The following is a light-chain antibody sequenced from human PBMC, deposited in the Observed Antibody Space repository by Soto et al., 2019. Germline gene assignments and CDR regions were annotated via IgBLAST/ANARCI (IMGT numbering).Light chain of an antibody. Sequence: QSALTQPASVSGSPGQSITISCTGTSSDVGGYNYVSWYQQHPGKAPKLMIYEVSNRPSGVSNRFSGSKSGNTASLTISGLQAEDEADYYCSSYRDSSNRVFGGGTQLTVL. CDR3: SSYRDSSNRV. V-gene: IGLV2-14*01. J-gene: IGLJ3*02. CDR1: SSDVGGYNY. CDR2: EVS.